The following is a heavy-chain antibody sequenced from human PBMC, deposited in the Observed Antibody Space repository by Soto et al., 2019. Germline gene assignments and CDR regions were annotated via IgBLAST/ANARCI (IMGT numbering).Heavy chain of an antibody. CDR3: VGSAGGSPPWFDI. J-gene: IGHJ3*02. CDR2: INAGNGDT. CDR1: GYTFITYA. Sequence: QVHLVQSGAQVKKPGASVKVSCKASGYTFITYALHWVRQAPGQRLEWMGWINAGNGDTKYSQKFQGSVTITRDISATTAYKELSSLRSEDTAVYYCVGSAGGSPPWFDIWGQGTMVTVSS. V-gene: IGHV1-3*01. D-gene: IGHD3-16*01.